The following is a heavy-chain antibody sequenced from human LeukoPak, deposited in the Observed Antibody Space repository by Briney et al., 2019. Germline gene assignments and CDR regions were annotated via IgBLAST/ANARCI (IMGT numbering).Heavy chain of an antibody. CDR1: GGSFSGYY. CDR3: ARGYPAAGKDY. J-gene: IGHJ4*02. CDR2: INHSGST. V-gene: IGHV4-34*01. D-gene: IGHD6-19*01. Sequence: PSETLSLTCAVYGGSFSGYYWSWIRQPPGKGLEWIGEINHSGSTNYNPSLKSRVTISVDTSKNQFTLKLSSVTAVDTAVYYCARGYPAAGKDYWGQGTLVTVSS.